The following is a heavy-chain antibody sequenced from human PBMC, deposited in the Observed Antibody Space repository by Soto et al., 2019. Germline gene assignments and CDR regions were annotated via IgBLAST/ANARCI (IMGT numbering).Heavy chain of an antibody. V-gene: IGHV3-11*01. CDR1: GFTFSDYY. J-gene: IGHJ4*02. CDR2: ISSSGSTI. CDR3: ARDLSYYDSSGSIDY. D-gene: IGHD3-22*01. Sequence: WGALIVSCAASGFTFSDYYMSWIRQAPGKGLEWVSYISSSGSTIYYADSVKGRFTISRDNAKNSLYLQMNSLRAEDTAVYYCARDLSYYDSSGSIDYWGQGTLVTVSS.